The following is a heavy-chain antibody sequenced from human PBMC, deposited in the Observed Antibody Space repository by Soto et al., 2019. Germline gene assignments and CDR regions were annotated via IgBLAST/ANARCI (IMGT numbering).Heavy chain of an antibody. CDR2: FDPEDGET. V-gene: IGHV1-24*01. CDR1: GYTLTELS. D-gene: IGHD3-22*01. J-gene: IGHJ3*02. CDR3: ATGGHYYDDAFDI. Sequence: ASVKVSCKVSGYTLTELSMHWLRQAPGKGLEWMGGFDPEDGETIYAQKFQGRVTMTEDTSTDTAYMELSSLRSEDTAVYYCATGGHYYDDAFDIWGQGTMVTVSS.